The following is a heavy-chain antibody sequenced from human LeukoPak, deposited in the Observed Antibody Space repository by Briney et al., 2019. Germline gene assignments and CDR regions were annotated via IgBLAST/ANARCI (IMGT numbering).Heavy chain of an antibody. Sequence: PGGSLRLSCTASGFSLGTYAMHWVRQAPGKGLEWVAVIWYAGSNKYYADSVKGRFTISRDNSKNTLYLQMNSLRAEDTAVYYCAKDSTTVTNPNYFDYWGQGTLVTVSS. J-gene: IGHJ4*02. CDR3: AKDSTTVTNPNYFDY. V-gene: IGHV3-33*06. CDR1: GFSLGTYA. D-gene: IGHD4-17*01. CDR2: IWYAGSNK.